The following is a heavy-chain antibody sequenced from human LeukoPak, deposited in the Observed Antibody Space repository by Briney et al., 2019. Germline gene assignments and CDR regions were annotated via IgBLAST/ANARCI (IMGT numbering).Heavy chain of an antibody. V-gene: IGHV3-48*03. Sequence: PGGSLRLSCAASGFTFSSYEMNWVRQAPGKGLEWVSYISSSGSTLYYADSVKGRFTISRDNAKNSLYLQMNSLRAEDTAVYYCARGGSRITMIVVVIGGDYWGQGTLVTVSS. CDR1: GFTFSSYE. D-gene: IGHD3-22*01. CDR2: ISSSGSTL. CDR3: ARGGSRITMIVVVIGGDY. J-gene: IGHJ4*02.